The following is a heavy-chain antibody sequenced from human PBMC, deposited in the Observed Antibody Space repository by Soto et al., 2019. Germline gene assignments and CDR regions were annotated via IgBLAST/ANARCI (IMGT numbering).Heavy chain of an antibody. V-gene: IGHV4-39*01. CDR3: ALGYCSGGSCYSLFLDYYYGMDV. J-gene: IGHJ6*02. CDR2: IYYSGST. D-gene: IGHD2-15*01. CDR1: GGSISSSSYY. Sequence: PSETLSLTCTVSGGSISSSSYYWGWIRQPPGKGLEWIGSIYYSGSTYYNPSLKSRVTISVDTSKNQFSLKLSSVTEADTAVYYCALGYCSGGSCYSLFLDYYYGMDVWGQGTKVTVYS.